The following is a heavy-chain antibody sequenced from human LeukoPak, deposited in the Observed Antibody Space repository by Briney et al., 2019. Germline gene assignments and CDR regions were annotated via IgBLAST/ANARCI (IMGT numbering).Heavy chain of an antibody. Sequence: AASVKVSCKGNYYIFSNYGLSWVRQAPAQGLEWMGWISPYNDNKNHAQKFQGRLSMTTDTSTSTAYMELRSQRSDDTAMYYCATMLRGSGTYYNFVSWGQGTLVTVSS. CDR3: ATMLRGSGTYYNFVS. CDR1: YYIFSNYG. D-gene: IGHD3-10*01. V-gene: IGHV1-18*01. CDR2: ISPYNDNK. J-gene: IGHJ4*02.